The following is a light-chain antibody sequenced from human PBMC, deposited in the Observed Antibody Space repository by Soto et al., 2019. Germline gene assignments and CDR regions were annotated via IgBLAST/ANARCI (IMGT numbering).Light chain of an antibody. J-gene: IGKJ4*01. V-gene: IGKV3-11*01. CDR1: QSVSSY. CDR2: DAS. Sequence: EIVLTQSPATLSLSPGERATLFCRASQSVSSYLAWYQQKPGQAPRLLIYDASNRATGIPARFSGSGSGTDFTLTISSLEPEGFAVYYCQQRSNWPLTFGGGTKVEIK. CDR3: QQRSNWPLT.